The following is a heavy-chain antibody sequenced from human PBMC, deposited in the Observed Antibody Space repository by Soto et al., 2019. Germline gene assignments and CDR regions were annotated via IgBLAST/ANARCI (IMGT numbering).Heavy chain of an antibody. Sequence: QVQLVQSGAEVKKPGASVKVSCKASGYTFTSYGISWVRQAPGQGLEWMGWISAYNGNTNYAQKLQGRVTMTTDTSTSTAYMELRSLRSDDTAVYYCARPEHTFGGVIVICDYYYGMDVWGQGTTVTVSS. J-gene: IGHJ6*02. CDR1: GYTFTSYG. CDR3: ARPEHTFGGVIVICDYYYGMDV. D-gene: IGHD3-16*02. CDR2: ISAYNGNT. V-gene: IGHV1-18*01.